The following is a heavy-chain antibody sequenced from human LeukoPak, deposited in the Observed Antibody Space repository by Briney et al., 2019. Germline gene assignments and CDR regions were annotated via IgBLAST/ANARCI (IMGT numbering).Heavy chain of an antibody. CDR1: GGSFSGYY. D-gene: IGHD3-22*01. V-gene: IGHV4-34*01. Sequence: SETLSLTCAVYGGSFSGYYWSWIRQPPGKGLEWIGEINHSGSTNYNPSLKSRVTIPVDTSKNQFSLKLSSVTAADTAVYYCARILTYYYDSSGYRFDYRGQGTLVAVSS. CDR2: INHSGST. CDR3: ARILTYYYDSSGYRFDY. J-gene: IGHJ4*02.